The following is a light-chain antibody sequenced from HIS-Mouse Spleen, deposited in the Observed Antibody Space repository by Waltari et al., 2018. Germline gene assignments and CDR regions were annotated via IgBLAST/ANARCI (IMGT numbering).Light chain of an antibody. CDR3: QQLNSYPPT. Sequence: DIQLTQSPSFLSASVGDRVTITCRASQGISSYLAWYQQQPGKSPKLLIYAASTLQSGVPSRFSGSGSGTEFTLTISSLQPDDFATYYCQQLNSYPPTFGQGTKVEIK. V-gene: IGKV1-9*01. CDR2: AAS. J-gene: IGKJ1*01. CDR1: QGISSY.